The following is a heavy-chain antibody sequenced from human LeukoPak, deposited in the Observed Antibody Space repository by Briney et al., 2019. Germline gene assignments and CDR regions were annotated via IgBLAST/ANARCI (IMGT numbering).Heavy chain of an antibody. J-gene: IGHJ4*02. D-gene: IGHD1-26*01. V-gene: IGHV3-23*01. CDR1: GFTFRSYG. CDR3: TTDGVGVEGATYDN. Sequence: GGSLRLSCAASGFTFRSYGMSWVRQAPGKGLEWVSAISGSGDTTYYADSVKGRFTISRGNSKNTLYLQMNSLRVEDTAVYYCTTDGVGVEGATYDNWGQGTLVSVSS. CDR2: ISGSGDTT.